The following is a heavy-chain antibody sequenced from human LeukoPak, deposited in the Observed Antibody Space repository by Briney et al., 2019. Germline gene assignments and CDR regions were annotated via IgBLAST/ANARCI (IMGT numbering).Heavy chain of an antibody. V-gene: IGHV4-59*01. Sequence: SETLSLTCTVSGGSISSYYWSWIRQPPGKGLEWIGYIYYSGSTNYSPSLKSRVTISVDTSKNQFSLKLSSVTAADTAVYYCARVSPLYGSGSYYIDYWGQGTLVTVSS. CDR3: ARVSPLYGSGSYYIDY. J-gene: IGHJ4*02. CDR2: IYYSGST. CDR1: GGSISSYY. D-gene: IGHD3-10*01.